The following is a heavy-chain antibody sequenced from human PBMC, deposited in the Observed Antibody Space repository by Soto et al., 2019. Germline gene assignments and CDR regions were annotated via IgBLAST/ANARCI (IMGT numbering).Heavy chain of an antibody. CDR2: ISSSGSTI. V-gene: IGHV3-11*01. CDR3: ARDHGYCSSTSCPHYYYYYYMDV. Sequence: PGGSLRLSCAASGFTFSDYYMSWIRQAPGKGLKRVSYISSSGSTIYYAENVKGRFTISRDNAKNSLYLQMNSLRAEDTAVYYCARDHGYCSSTSCPHYYYYYYMDVWGKGT. J-gene: IGHJ6*03. CDR1: GFTFSDYY. D-gene: IGHD2-2*03.